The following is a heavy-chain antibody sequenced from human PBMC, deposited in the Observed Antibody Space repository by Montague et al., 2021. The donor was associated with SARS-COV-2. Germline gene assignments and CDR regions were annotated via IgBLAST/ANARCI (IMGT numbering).Heavy chain of an antibody. CDR1: GGSISGYY. V-gene: IGHV4-59*01. CDR2: IYHSGNT. J-gene: IGHJ2*01. CDR3: AREYRIELWQTNWYFGL. Sequence: SETLSLTCTVSGGSISGYYWSWIRQPPGKGLEWIGYIYHSGNTKYNPSLKSRVSIPADTSKNQFSLRLSSVTAADTAVYYCAREYRIELWQTNWYFGLWGRGTLVTVSS. D-gene: IGHD5-18*01.